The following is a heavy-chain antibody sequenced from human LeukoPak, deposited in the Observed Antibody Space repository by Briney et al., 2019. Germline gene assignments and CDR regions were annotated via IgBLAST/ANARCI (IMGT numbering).Heavy chain of an antibody. V-gene: IGHV4-59*01. CDR1: GGSISSYY. CDR2: IYYSGST. Sequence: ETLSLTCIVSGGSISSYYWSWIRQPPGKGLEWIGYIYYSGSTNYNPSLKSRVTISVDTSKNQFSLKLSSVTAADTAVYYCARLSGYGGKAIGYWGQGTLVTVSS. CDR3: ARLSGYGGKAIGY. J-gene: IGHJ4*02. D-gene: IGHD4-23*01.